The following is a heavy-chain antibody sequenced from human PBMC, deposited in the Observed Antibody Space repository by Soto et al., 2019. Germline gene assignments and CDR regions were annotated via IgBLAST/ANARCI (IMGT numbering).Heavy chain of an antibody. CDR2: ISFDGRDI. CDR1: GFTFSSFA. Sequence: QVQLVESGGGVVHPGTSLRLSCVTSGFTFSSFAMDWVRQAPGKGLEWVAAISFDGRDISYRESVKGRFTISRDKFKNTVYLQMNSLRPEDTAVYYCAQESLDYFDSGRFYAPAFDHWGQGTLVTVSS. D-gene: IGHD3-10*01. J-gene: IGHJ4*02. CDR3: AQESLDYFDSGRFYAPAFDH. V-gene: IGHV3-30*18.